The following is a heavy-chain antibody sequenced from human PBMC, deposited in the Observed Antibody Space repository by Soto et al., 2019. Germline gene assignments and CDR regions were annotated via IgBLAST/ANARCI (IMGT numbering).Heavy chain of an antibody. D-gene: IGHD3-10*01. V-gene: IGHV4-59*02. CDR1: GGSVSSGY. J-gene: IGHJ1*01. Sequence: SETLSLTCTVSGGSVSSGYWIWIRQPPGKGLENIGYIYDRGITNYNPSLKSRVTISVDTSKNQFSLKLSSVTAADTAVYYCARDGSQRPATYWGQGTLVTVSS. CDR2: IYDRGIT. CDR3: ARDGSQRPATY.